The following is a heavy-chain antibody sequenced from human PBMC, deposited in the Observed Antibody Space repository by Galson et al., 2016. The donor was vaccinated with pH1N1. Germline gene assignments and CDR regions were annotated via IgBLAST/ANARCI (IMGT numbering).Heavy chain of an antibody. CDR2: ISPSGENT. V-gene: IGHV3-64*02. CDR3: AREDWSYADTYYNGMDV. D-gene: IGHD3-16*01. CDR1: GFTYNNYA. J-gene: IGHJ6*02. Sequence: SLRLSCAASGFTYNNYALAWVRQAPGKGLEYVSSISPSGENTYYADSLKGRFIISRDNSKNTVYLQLNSLRTEDTAVYYCAREDWSYADTYYNGMDVWGQGTTVAVSS.